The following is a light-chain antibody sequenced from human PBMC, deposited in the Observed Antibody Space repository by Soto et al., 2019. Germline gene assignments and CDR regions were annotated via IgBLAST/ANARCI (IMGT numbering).Light chain of an antibody. CDR1: QSVSSSY. Sequence: EIVLTQSPGTLSLSPGERATLSCRASQSVSSSYLAWYQQKPGQAPRLLIYGTSSRATGIPDRFSGSGSGTAFTVTISRLEPEDFAVYYCQLYGSSLWTFGQGNKVDIK. CDR2: GTS. J-gene: IGKJ1*01. V-gene: IGKV3-20*01. CDR3: QLYGSSLWT.